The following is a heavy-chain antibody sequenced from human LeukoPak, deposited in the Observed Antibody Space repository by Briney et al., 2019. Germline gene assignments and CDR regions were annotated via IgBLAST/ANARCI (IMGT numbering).Heavy chain of an antibody. CDR2: INAGHGNT. D-gene: IGHD1-14*01. CDR1: GYTFTSNT. J-gene: IGHJ4*02. V-gene: IGHV1-3*01. Sequence: ASVKVPCKASGYTFTSNTMHWVRQAPGQRLEWMGWINAGHGNTKYSQKFQARVSITRDTSASTAYMELRSLRSEDTAVYYCARGAGFAEPLPDYWGQGTLVTVSS. CDR3: ARGAGFAEPLPDY.